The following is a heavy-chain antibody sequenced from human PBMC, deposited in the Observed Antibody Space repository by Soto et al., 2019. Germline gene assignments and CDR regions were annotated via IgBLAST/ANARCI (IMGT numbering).Heavy chain of an antibody. J-gene: IGHJ4*02. D-gene: IGHD4-17*01. CDR3: ARSDYGDLDY. CDR1: GYTFTNYD. V-gene: IGHV1-8*01. Sequence: QVQLVQSGSEVKKPGASVEVSCKASGYTFTNYDLHWVRQASGQGLEWMGWVNPKTGNTAYAQKFQGRVTMSRDTSVTAAYMELSSLTSEDTAVYFCARSDYGDLDYWGQGTRVTVSS. CDR2: VNPKTGNT.